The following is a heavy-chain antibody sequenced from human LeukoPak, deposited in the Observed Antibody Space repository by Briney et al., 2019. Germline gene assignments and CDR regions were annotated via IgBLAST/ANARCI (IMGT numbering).Heavy chain of an antibody. CDR2: IKQDGSEK. CDR3: ARECIDYYDSSGYYVDY. Sequence: GGSLRLSCAASGFTFSSYWMSWVRQAPGKGLEWVANIKQDGSEKYYVDSVKGRFTISRDNAKNSLYLQMNSLRAEDTAVYYCARECIDYYDSSGYYVDYWGQGTLVTVSS. D-gene: IGHD3-22*01. J-gene: IGHJ4*02. CDR1: GFTFSSYW. V-gene: IGHV3-7*01.